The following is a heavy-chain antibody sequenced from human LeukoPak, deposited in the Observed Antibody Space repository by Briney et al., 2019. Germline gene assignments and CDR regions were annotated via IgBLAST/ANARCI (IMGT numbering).Heavy chain of an antibody. J-gene: IGHJ4*02. CDR2: IYYSGSV. CDR1: GGSIRGYY. V-gene: IGHV4-59*01. Sequence: SETLSLTCTVSGGSIRGYYWTWIRQPPGKGLEWIGYIYYSGSVDYSPSLTSRVTISVDTSNNQFSLKLSSVTAADSALYYCAREYCSSTNCYFDYWGQGTLVTVSS. CDR3: AREYCSSTNCYFDY. D-gene: IGHD2-2*01.